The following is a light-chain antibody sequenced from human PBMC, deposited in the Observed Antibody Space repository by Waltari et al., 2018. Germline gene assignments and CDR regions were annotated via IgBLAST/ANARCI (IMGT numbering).Light chain of an antibody. CDR2: SNN. CDR3: ATWDDTLKGPV. Sequence: QSMLTQPPSGSGPPGQRVTISCSGSSSNIGSNPVNWYQQLPRTAPKLVIFSNNERPSGVPDRFSASKSGTSASLAISGLQSEDEANYYCATWDDTLKGPVFGGGTKLIVL. CDR1: SSNIGSNP. V-gene: IGLV1-44*01. J-gene: IGLJ2*01.